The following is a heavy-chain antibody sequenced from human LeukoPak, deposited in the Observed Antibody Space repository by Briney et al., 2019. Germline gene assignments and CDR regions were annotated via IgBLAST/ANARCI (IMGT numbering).Heavy chain of an antibody. CDR1: GASISSYY. V-gene: IGHV4-59*08. CDR2: FHYTGNT. D-gene: IGHD3-16*01. J-gene: IGHJ3*02. Sequence: SETLSLTCTVSGASISSYYWTCIRQPPGKGLESIGYFHYTGNTNYNPSLKSRVTISVDTSKNQFSLKVTSVTAADTAVYYCARLGQPNAFDIWGQGTMVTVSS. CDR3: ARLGQPNAFDI.